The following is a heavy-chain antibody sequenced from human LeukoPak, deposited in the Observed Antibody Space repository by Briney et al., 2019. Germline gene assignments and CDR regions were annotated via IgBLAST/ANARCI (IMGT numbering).Heavy chain of an antibody. CDR3: ARSRGSSLFPYYMDV. D-gene: IGHD6-6*01. Sequence: SETLSLACTVSGGSISSYYWSWIRQPPGKGLEWIGYIYTSGSTNYNPSLKSRVTISVDTSKNQFSLKLSSVTAADTAVYYCARSRGSSLFPYYMDVWGKGTTVTVSS. J-gene: IGHJ6*03. CDR2: IYTSGST. V-gene: IGHV4-4*09. CDR1: GGSISSYY.